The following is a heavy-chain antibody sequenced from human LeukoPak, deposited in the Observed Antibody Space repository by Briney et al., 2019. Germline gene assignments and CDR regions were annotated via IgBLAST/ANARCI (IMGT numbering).Heavy chain of an antibody. CDR3: AKEEWDRYCSGGSCYCDY. D-gene: IGHD2-15*01. V-gene: IGHV3-30*18. CDR2: ISYDGSNK. CDR1: GLTFSSYG. Sequence: GGSLRLSCAASGLTFSSYGMHWVRQAPGKGLEWVAVISYDGSNKYYADSVKGRFTISRDNSKNTLYLQMNSLRAEDTAVYYCAKEEWDRYCSGGSCYCDYWGQGTLVTVSS. J-gene: IGHJ4*02.